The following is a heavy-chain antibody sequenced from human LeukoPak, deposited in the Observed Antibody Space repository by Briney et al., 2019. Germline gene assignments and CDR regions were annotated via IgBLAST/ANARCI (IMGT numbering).Heavy chain of an antibody. CDR3: ARDSDIVVVPAAIPDYYYYGMDV. J-gene: IGHJ6*02. CDR1: GHTFTSYG. Sequence: GASVKVSCKASGHTFTSYGISWVRQAPGQGLEWMGWISAYNGNANYAQKLQGRVTMTTDTSTSTAYMELRSLRSDDTAVYYCARDSDIVVVPAAIPDYYYYGMDVWGQGTTVTVSS. V-gene: IGHV1-18*01. D-gene: IGHD2-2*01. CDR2: ISAYNGNA.